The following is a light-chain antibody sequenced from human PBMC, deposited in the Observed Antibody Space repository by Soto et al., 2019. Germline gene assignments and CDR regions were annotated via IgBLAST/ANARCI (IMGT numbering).Light chain of an antibody. Sequence: QSVLTQPPSASGSPGQSVTISCTGTSSVVGAHNFVSWHQQHPGKAPKLMVYEVSKRPSGVPDRFSGSKSGNTASLTVSGLQAEDEADYYCSSYAGSNNYVFGTGTKVTVL. CDR3: SSYAGSNNYV. J-gene: IGLJ1*01. V-gene: IGLV2-8*01. CDR1: SSVVGAHNF. CDR2: EVS.